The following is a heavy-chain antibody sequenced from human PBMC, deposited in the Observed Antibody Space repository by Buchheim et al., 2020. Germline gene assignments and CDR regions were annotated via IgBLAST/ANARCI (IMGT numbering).Heavy chain of an antibody. Sequence: EVQLVESGGALVQPGGPLRLSCAASGFTFSSAWMSWVRQAPGKGLEWVANIKQDGSEKYYVDSVKGRFTISRDNAKNSLYLQMNSLRAEDTAVYYCAREGAARLPLSWYFDLWGRGTL. J-gene: IGHJ2*01. D-gene: IGHD6-6*01. CDR1: GFTFSSAW. CDR3: AREGAARLPLSWYFDL. CDR2: IKQDGSEK. V-gene: IGHV3-7*01.